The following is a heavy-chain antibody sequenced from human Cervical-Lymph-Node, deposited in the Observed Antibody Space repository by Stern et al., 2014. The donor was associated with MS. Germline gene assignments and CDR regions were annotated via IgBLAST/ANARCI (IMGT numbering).Heavy chain of an antibody. CDR2: IYYSGST. CDR3: ARDDYGGNSNG. V-gene: IGHV4-61*01. J-gene: IGHJ4*02. CDR1: GGSVSSGSYY. Sequence: QLQLQESGPGLVKPSETLSLTCTVSGGSVSSGSYYWSWIRQPPGKGLEWIGYIYYSGSTNYNPSLKSRVTISVDTSKNQFSLKLSSVTAADTAVYYCARDDYGGNSNGWGQGTLVTVSS. D-gene: IGHD4-23*01.